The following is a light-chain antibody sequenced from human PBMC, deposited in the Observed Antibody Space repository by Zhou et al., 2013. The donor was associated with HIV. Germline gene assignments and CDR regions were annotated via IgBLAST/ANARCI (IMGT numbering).Light chain of an antibody. J-gene: IGKJ5*01. Sequence: DIQMTQSPSTLSASVGDRVTITCRASQSIRSWLAWYQQIPGKAPKVPIYKASTLESGVPSRFSGSGSGTEFTLTISSLQPDDFATYYCQQCGTFGQGTRLEIK. CDR1: QSIRSW. CDR3: QQCGT. V-gene: IGKV1-5*03. CDR2: KAS.